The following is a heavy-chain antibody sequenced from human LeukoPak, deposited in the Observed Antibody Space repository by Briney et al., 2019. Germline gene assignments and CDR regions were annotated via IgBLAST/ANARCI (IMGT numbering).Heavy chain of an antibody. Sequence: GGSLRLSCAASGFTFSNFGIHWVRQAPGKGLEWVALISYDGSNQYYADSVKGRFTISRDNSKNTLYLQMNSLRAEDTAVYYCAKAGPTVAGTGPHDYFDYWGQGTLVTVSS. CDR3: AKAGPTVAGTGPHDYFDY. D-gene: IGHD6-19*01. J-gene: IGHJ4*02. V-gene: IGHV3-30*18. CDR2: ISYDGSNQ. CDR1: GFTFSNFG.